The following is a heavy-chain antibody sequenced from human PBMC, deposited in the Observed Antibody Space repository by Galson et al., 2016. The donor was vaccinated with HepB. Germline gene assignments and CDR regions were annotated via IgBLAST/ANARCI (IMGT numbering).Heavy chain of an antibody. J-gene: IGHJ4*02. D-gene: IGHD6-13*01. CDR3: AILSWGGSWYGD. CDR2: INGGDGLNT. CDR1: GFILSSSA. V-gene: IGHV3-23*01. Sequence: SLRLSCAASGFILSSSAMTWVRQAPGRGLEWVSTINGGDGLNTYYADSVRGRFTISRDSSKSALYLQMNSLRVDDTAVYYCAILSWGGSWYGDWGQGTLVTVSS.